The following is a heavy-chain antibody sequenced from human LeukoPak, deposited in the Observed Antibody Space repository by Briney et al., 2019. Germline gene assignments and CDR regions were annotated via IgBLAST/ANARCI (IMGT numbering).Heavy chain of an antibody. J-gene: IGHJ4*02. Sequence: PGGSLRLSCAASGFTFSSYAMSWVRQAPEKGLEWVSAISGSGDKTYYADSVKGQFTISRDNSKGTLYLQMNSLRAEDTAVYYCAKDRDPARDGYNMGGFDYWGQGSLVIVSS. V-gene: IGHV3-23*01. CDR3: AKDRDPARDGYNMGGFDY. D-gene: IGHD5-24*01. CDR2: ISGSGDKT. CDR1: GFTFSSYA.